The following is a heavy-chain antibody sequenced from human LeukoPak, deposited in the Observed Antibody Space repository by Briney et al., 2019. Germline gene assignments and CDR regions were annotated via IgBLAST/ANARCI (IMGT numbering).Heavy chain of an antibody. V-gene: IGHV3-48*04. J-gene: IGHJ5*02. CDR1: GFTFSSYS. CDR3: ARGSGFWSAGHNWFDP. CDR2: ISSSSSTI. Sequence: LPGGSLRLSCAASGFTFSSYSMNWVRQAPGKGLQWVSYISSSSSTIYYADSVKGRFTSSRDNAKNSLYLQMNSLRAEDTAVYYCARGSGFWSAGHNWFDPWGQGTLVTVSS. D-gene: IGHD3-3*01.